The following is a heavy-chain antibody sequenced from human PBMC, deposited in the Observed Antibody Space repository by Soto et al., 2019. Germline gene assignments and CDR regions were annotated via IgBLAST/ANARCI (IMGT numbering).Heavy chain of an antibody. V-gene: IGHV3-23*01. CDR1: GFTFSNYA. CDR2: ITSAGST. Sequence: EVQLLESGGDLAQPGGTLRLICAASGFTFSNYAMTWVRQSPGKGLEWVSTITSAGSTFYGDTMKGRFTISRDNSKSTLYLQMKSLVAEDTAVYYCAKTDKFHSQSSGWANRFDSWGQGTLVTVSS. J-gene: IGHJ4*02. CDR3: AKTDKFHSQSSGWANRFDS. D-gene: IGHD6-19*01.